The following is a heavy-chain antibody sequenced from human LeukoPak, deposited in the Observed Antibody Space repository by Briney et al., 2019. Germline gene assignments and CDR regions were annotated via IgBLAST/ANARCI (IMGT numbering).Heavy chain of an antibody. V-gene: IGHV5-10-1*01. Sequence: GASLKISCKGSGYNFTSYWISWVRQVPGKGLEWMGRIDPSDSYTNYSPSFQGHVTISADKSISTAYLQWSSLKASDTAMYYCARQLYSGYDPDYWGQGTLVTVSS. CDR1: GYNFTSYW. CDR3: ARQLYSGYDPDY. D-gene: IGHD5-12*01. J-gene: IGHJ4*02. CDR2: IDPSDSYT.